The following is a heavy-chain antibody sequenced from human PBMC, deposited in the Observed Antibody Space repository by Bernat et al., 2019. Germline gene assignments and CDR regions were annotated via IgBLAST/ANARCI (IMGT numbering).Heavy chain of an antibody. CDR1: GFTFSSYS. J-gene: IGHJ4*02. V-gene: IGHV3-21*01. CDR2: ISSSSSYI. D-gene: IGHD3-16*01. CDR3: ARIRGGDFDY. Sequence: EVQLVESGGGLVKPGGSLRLSCAASGFTFSSYSMNWVRQAPGKGLEWVSSISSSSSYIYYADAVKGRFTISRDNAKNSLYLKMNSLRAEDTAVYYWARIRGGDFDYWGQGTLVTVSS.